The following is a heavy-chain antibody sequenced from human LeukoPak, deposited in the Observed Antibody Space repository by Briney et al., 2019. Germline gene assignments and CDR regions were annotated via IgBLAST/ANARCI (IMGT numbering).Heavy chain of an antibody. CDR3: ASVSDYVWGSYRSDI. CDR2: IYTSGST. Sequence: SETLSLTCTVSGGSISSGSYYWSWIRQPAGKVLEWIGRIYTSGSTNYNPSLKSRVTISVDTSKNQFSLNLSSVTASATAVYYCASVSDYVWGSYRSDIWGQGTMVTVSS. D-gene: IGHD3-16*02. J-gene: IGHJ3*02. V-gene: IGHV4-61*02. CDR1: GGSISSGSYY.